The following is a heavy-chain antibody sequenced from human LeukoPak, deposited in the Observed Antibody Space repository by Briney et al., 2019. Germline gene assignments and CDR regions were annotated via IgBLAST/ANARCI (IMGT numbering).Heavy chain of an antibody. V-gene: IGHV4-4*07. CDR3: ARDGTSGYPFYYYMDV. Sequence: SETLSLTCTVSGGSISSYYWSWIRQPAGKGLEWIGRIYTSGSTNYNPSLKSRVTMSVDTSKNQFSLKLSSVTAADTAVYYCARDGTSGYPFYYYMDVWGKGTTVTVSS. CDR2: IYTSGST. D-gene: IGHD5-18*01. J-gene: IGHJ6*03. CDR1: GGSISSYY.